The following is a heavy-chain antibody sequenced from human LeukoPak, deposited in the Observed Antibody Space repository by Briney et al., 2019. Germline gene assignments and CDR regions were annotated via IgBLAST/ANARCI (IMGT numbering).Heavy chain of an antibody. V-gene: IGHV3-23*01. J-gene: IGHJ5*02. Sequence: PGGSLRLSCAASGFTFDSYAMSWVRQAPGKGLEWVSAVSRFGGTTYYADSAKGRFTISRDNSNNTVCLQMNSLRVGDTALYYCVKHLGSRWSNNRFDPWGQGTLVTVS. D-gene: IGHD6-13*01. CDR1: GFTFDSYA. CDR2: VSRFGGTT. CDR3: VKHLGSRWSNNRFDP.